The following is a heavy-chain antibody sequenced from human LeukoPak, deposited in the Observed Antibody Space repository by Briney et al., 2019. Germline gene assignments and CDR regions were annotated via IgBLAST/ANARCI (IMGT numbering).Heavy chain of an antibody. CDR1: GFTFSSYG. CDR2: ISGSGGST. D-gene: IGHD3-22*01. J-gene: IGHJ4*02. CDR3: AKGDYYDSSGYLDY. Sequence: PGGSLRLSCAASGFTFSSYGMNWVRQAPGKGLEWVSAISGSGGSTYYADSVKGRFTISRDNSKNTLYLQMNSLRAEDTAVYYCAKGDYYDSSGYLDYWGQGTLVTVSS. V-gene: IGHV3-23*01.